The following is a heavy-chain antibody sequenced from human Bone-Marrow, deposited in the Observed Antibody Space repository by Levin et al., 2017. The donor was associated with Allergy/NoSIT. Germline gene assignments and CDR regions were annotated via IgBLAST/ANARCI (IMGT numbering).Heavy chain of an antibody. V-gene: IGHV3-33*01. Sequence: LSLTCAASGFTFSSSGMHWVRPAPGKGLEWVAIIWYDGSNKYYADSVKGRFTISRDNSKNTLYLQMNRLRAEDTALYYCARGTYYGSSGSLDNWGQGTLVTVSS. CDR2: IWYDGSNK. CDR1: GFTFSSSG. CDR3: ARGTYYGSSGSLDN. D-gene: IGHD3-22*01. J-gene: IGHJ4*02.